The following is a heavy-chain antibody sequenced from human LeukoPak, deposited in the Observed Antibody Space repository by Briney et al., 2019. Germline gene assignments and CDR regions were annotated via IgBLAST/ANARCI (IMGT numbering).Heavy chain of an antibody. D-gene: IGHD3-3*01. CDR2: VHLDGRT. Sequence: PSGTLSLTCAVSGGSVTSTNWWTWVRQPPGKGLEWIGEVHLDGRTNYNPSLTGRLTLSVDLYENHISLKLTSVTAADTAVYYCAREGGFYRPLDYLGQGTLVTASS. J-gene: IGHJ4*02. V-gene: IGHV4-4*02. CDR3: AREGGFYRPLDY. CDR1: GGSVTSTNW.